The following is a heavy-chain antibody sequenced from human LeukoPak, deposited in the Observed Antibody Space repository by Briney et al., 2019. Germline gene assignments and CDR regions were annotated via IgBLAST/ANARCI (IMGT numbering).Heavy chain of an antibody. CDR3: ANIAVAGSFDY. J-gene: IGHJ4*02. CDR2: IIPIFGTA. Sequence: GASVKVSCKASGGTFSSYAISWVRQAPGQGLEWMGGIIPIFGTANYAQKFQGRVTITADESTSTAYMELSSLRSEDTAVYYCANIAVAGSFDYWGQGTLVTVSS. D-gene: IGHD6-19*01. CDR1: GGTFSSYA. V-gene: IGHV1-69*13.